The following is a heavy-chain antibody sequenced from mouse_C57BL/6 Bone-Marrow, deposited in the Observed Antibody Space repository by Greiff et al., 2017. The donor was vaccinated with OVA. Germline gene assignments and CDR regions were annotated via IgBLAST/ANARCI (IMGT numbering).Heavy chain of an antibody. CDR1: GFNITDYY. V-gene: IGHV14-2*01. CDR2: FDPEDGET. CDR3: ARRLGANFDY. Sequence: EVKLQESGAELVKPGASVKLSCTASGFNITDYYMHWVKQRTEQGLEWIGRFDPEDGETKYAPKFQGKATITADTSSNTAYLPLSSLTSEDTAVYYCARRLGANFDYWGQGTTLTVSS. D-gene: IGHD3-3*01. J-gene: IGHJ2*01.